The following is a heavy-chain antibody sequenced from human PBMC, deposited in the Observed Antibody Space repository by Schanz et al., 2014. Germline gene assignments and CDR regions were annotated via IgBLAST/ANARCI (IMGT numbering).Heavy chain of an antibody. CDR2: ISPLLGVA. J-gene: IGHJ3*02. CDR3: ARDIQYHYDTSGPVGAFDI. D-gene: IGHD3-22*01. CDR1: GGTFVTFF. V-gene: IGHV1-69*04. Sequence: QVHLVQFGAEVKEPGSSVKVSCKPSGGTFVTFFFTWVRQAPGQGPQWMGRISPLLGVANYAQEFQGRLTITADTSTSTAYMELSSLRSEDTAVYYCARDIQYHYDTSGPVGAFDIWGQGTVVTVSS.